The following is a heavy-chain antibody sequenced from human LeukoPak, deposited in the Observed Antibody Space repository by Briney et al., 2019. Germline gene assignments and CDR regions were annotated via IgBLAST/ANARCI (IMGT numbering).Heavy chain of an antibody. CDR1: GLTVSSNY. Sequence: GGSLRLSCAASGLTVSSNYMSWVRQAPGKGLEWVSVIYSGGSTYYADSVKGRFTISRDNSKNTLYLQMNSLRAEDTAVYYCARSGGGDLDFDYWGQGTLVTVSS. CDR2: IYSGGST. J-gene: IGHJ4*02. D-gene: IGHD2-21*02. V-gene: IGHV3-66*01. CDR3: ARSGGGDLDFDY.